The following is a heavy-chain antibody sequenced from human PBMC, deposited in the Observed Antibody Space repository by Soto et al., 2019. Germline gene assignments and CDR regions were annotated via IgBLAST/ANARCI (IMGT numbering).Heavy chain of an antibody. CDR2: TNPNSGNT. CDR1: GYTFTSYD. CDR3: ARVGYDFWSGYVWYFDL. J-gene: IGHJ2*01. V-gene: IGHV1-8*01. Sequence: QVQLVQSGAEVKKPGASVKVSCKASGYTFTSYDINWVRQATGQGLEWMGWTNPNSGNTGYAQKFQGRVTMTRNTSISTAYMELSSLRSEDTAVYYCARVGYDFWSGYVWYFDLWGRGTLVTVSS. D-gene: IGHD3-3*01.